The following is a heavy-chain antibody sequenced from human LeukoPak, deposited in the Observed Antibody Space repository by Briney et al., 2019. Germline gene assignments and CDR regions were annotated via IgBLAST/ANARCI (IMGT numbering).Heavy chain of an antibody. D-gene: IGHD3-16*01. CDR2: INAYNGNT. J-gene: IGHJ3*02. CDR1: GYTFTSYG. V-gene: IGHV1-18*01. Sequence: GASVKVSCKASGYTFTSYGINWVRQTPGQGLEWMGWINAYNGNTNYAQKVQDRVTMPTDTATSTTYMDLRSLTSDDTAVYYCARVATMITDAFDIWGQGAMVIVSS. CDR3: ARVATMITDAFDI.